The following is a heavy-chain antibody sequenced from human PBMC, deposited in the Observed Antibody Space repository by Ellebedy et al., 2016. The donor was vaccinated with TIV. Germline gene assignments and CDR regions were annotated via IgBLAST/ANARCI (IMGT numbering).Heavy chain of an antibody. CDR3: ARGLGAARVSPLGY. CDR1: GYTFTSYY. CDR2: INPSGDST. D-gene: IGHD6-6*01. J-gene: IGHJ4*02. Sequence: AASVKVSCKASGYTFTSYYMHWVRQAPGQGLEWMGVINPSGDSTNYAQKFQVRVTMTRDTSTSTVYMELSSLRSEDTAVYYCARGLGAARVSPLGYWGQGTLVTVSS. V-gene: IGHV1-46*01.